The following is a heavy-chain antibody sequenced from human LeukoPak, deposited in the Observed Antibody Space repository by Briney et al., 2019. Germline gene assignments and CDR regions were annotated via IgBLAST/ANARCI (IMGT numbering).Heavy chain of an antibody. J-gene: IGHJ6*04. Sequence: GGSLRLSCAASGFSFSNAWMNWVRQAPGKGLEWVGRIKSKIDGGTIDYAAPVKGRLTISRDDSKNTLYLQMNSLKTEDTAVYYCTTLYDIVTGYYRVDVWGKGTTVTVSS. D-gene: IGHD3-9*01. CDR2: IKSKIDGGTI. V-gene: IGHV3-15*01. CDR1: GFSFSNAW. CDR3: TTLYDIVTGYYRVDV.